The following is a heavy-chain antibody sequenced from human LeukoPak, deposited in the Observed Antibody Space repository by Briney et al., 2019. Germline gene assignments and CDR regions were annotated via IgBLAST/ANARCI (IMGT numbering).Heavy chain of an antibody. V-gene: IGHV3-30-3*01. CDR2: ISYDGSNK. Sequence: PGGSLRLSCAASGFTFSSYAMHWVRQAPGKGLEWVAVISYDGSNKYYADSVKGRFTISRDNSKNTLYLQMNSLRAEDTAVYYCAREKSSGSYPLYYFDYWGQGTLVTVSS. D-gene: IGHD1-26*01. CDR1: GFTFSSYA. CDR3: AREKSSGSYPLYYFDY. J-gene: IGHJ4*02.